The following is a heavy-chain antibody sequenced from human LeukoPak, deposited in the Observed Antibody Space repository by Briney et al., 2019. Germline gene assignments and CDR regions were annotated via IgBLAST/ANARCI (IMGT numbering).Heavy chain of an antibody. V-gene: IGHV3-30*04. CDR2: ISYDGSNK. CDR3: ARATLITIFGVFDY. CDR1: GFTFSSYA. J-gene: IGHJ4*02. D-gene: IGHD3-3*01. Sequence: GGSLRLSCAASGFTFSSYAMHWVRQAPGKGLEWVAVISYDGSNKYYADSVKGRFTISRDNSKNTLYLQMNSLRAEDTAVYYCARATLITIFGVFDYWGQGTLVTVSS.